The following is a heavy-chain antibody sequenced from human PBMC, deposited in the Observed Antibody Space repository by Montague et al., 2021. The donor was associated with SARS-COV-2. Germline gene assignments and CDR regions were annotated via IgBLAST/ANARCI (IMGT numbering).Heavy chain of an antibody. CDR2: ISRSSAYI. J-gene: IGHJ5*02. D-gene: IGHD3-3*01. V-gene: IGHV3-21*01. CDR3: ASFRSYDFWSASYPP. Sequence: ETLSLTCAVSGASIVNTDCWSWVRQAPGKGLEWVSSISRSSAYIYYADSVKGRFTISRDNAKNSLYLQMNSLRAEDTAVYYCASFRSYDFWSASYPPWGQGTLVTVSS. CDR1: GASIVNTDC.